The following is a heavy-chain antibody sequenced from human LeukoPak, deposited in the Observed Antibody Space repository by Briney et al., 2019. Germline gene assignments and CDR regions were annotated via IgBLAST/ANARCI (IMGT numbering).Heavy chain of an antibody. Sequence: PSETLSLTCAVYGGSFSGYYWSWIRQPPGKGLEWIGEINHSGSTNYNPSLKSRVTISVDTSKNQFSLKLSSVTAADTAVYYCARRSGDWDYYYYMDVWGKGTTVTISS. J-gene: IGHJ6*03. CDR2: INHSGST. D-gene: IGHD7-27*01. CDR3: ARRSGDWDYYYYMDV. CDR1: GGSFSGYY. V-gene: IGHV4-34*01.